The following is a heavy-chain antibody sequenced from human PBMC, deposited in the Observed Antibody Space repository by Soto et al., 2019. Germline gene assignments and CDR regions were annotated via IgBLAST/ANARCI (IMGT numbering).Heavy chain of an antibody. CDR1: GGSISSSSYY. J-gene: IGHJ4*02. D-gene: IGHD2-2*01. Sequence: QLQLQESGPGLVKPSETLSLTCTVSGGSISSSSYYWGWIRQPPGKGLEWIGSIYYSGSTYYNPSLKSRVTLSVDTSKNQFSLKLSSVTAADTAVYYCARRRVPAARGFDYWGQGTLVTVSS. CDR3: ARRRVPAARGFDY. CDR2: IYYSGST. V-gene: IGHV4-39*01.